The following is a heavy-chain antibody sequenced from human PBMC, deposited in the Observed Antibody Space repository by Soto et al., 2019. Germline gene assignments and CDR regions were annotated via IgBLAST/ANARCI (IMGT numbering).Heavy chain of an antibody. CDR3: ARLAYTSGFTFDY. Sequence: QVQLQESGPELVKPSETLSLTCTVSVGSIISDYWTWFRQPPGERLEWIGYIYYNGNTNYNSSLKSRVTISIDTSKNQFSLKLNSVTAADTAVYFCARLAYTSGFTFDYWGRGTLVTVSS. V-gene: IGHV4-59*01. CDR1: VGSIISDY. J-gene: IGHJ4*02. CDR2: IYYNGNT. D-gene: IGHD5-18*01.